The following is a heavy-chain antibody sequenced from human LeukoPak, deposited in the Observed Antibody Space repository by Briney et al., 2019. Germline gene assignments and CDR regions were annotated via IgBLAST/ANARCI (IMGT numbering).Heavy chain of an antibody. V-gene: IGHV4-59*01. D-gene: IGHD1-26*01. Sequence: PSETLSLTCTVSGGSINNYYWSWIRQPPGKGLEWIGPISYSGNTNYNSSLRSRVTISVDTSNNQFSLRLSSVTAADTAVYYCARDSYTGSHFEDTFDIWDQGTMVTVSS. CDR1: GGSINNYY. J-gene: IGHJ3*02. CDR2: ISYSGNT. CDR3: ARDSYTGSHFEDTFDI.